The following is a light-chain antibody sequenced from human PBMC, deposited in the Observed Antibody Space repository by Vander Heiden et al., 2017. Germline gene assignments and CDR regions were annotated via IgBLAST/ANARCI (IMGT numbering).Light chain of an antibody. J-gene: IGKJ3*01. V-gene: IGKV1-39*01. Sequence: DIQMTKSPSSLSASVGDRVTITCRASQRIITNLNWYQQKAGKAPKLLISAASTLQSGVPSRFSGSNSGTEFTLTISDLQPDDFATFYCQQSYTRPRTFGPGTKVEIK. CDR3: QQSYTRPRT. CDR1: QRIITN. CDR2: AAS.